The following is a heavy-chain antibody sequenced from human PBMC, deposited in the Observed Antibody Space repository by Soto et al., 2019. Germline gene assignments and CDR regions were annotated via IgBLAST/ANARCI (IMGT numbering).Heavy chain of an antibody. CDR3: ARIPHTMYSSSWYYFDY. CDR1: GFSLSTSGMC. D-gene: IGHD6-13*01. Sequence: SGPTLVNPTQTLTLTCTFSGFSLSTSGMCVSWIRQPPGKALEWLARIDWDDDKYYSTSLKTRLTISKDTSKNQVVLTMTNMDPVDTATYYCARIPHTMYSSSWYYFDYWGQGTLVTVSS. J-gene: IGHJ4*02. CDR2: IDWDDDK. V-gene: IGHV2-70*11.